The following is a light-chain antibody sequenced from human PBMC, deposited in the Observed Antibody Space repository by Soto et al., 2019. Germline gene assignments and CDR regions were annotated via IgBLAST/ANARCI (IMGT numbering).Light chain of an antibody. Sequence: DIQMTQSPSTLSASVGDRVTITCRASQSISSWLAWYQQKPGKAPKLLIYDASSLESGVPSTFSGSGSGTGFTLTISSLQPDDCATYYCQRYNSYPLRVGGGTKVEIK. CDR2: DAS. J-gene: IGKJ4*01. V-gene: IGKV1-5*01. CDR1: QSISSW. CDR3: QRYNSYPLR.